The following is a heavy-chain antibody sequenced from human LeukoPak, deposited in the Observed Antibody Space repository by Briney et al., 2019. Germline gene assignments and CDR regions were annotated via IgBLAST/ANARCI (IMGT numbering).Heavy chain of an antibody. D-gene: IGHD3-3*01. Sequence: SEILSLTCAVSGGSISSFYWSWIRQPPGKGLEWIGYVFYTGDTNSNPSLKSRVTMSLDTSKNQLSLRLTSVTAADTAVYYCARSRDYDFWSGPYNWFDPWGQGTLVTVSS. CDR2: VFYTGDT. CDR3: ARSRDYDFWSGPYNWFDP. J-gene: IGHJ5*02. V-gene: IGHV4-59*12. CDR1: GGSISSFY.